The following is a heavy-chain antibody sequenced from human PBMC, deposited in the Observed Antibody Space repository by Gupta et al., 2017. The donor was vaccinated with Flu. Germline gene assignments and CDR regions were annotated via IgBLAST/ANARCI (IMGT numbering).Heavy chain of an antibody. D-gene: IGHD4-17*01. V-gene: IGHV3-74*03. CDR1: GFTFSSSY. CDR3: ATVTSGC. CDR2: INPDGSST. Sequence: AASGFTFSSSYLQWVRQAPGKGLVWVSRINPDGSSTTYAESVKGRFTISRDNAKNTLYLQMNGLGDDDTAVYYCATVTSGCWGQGTLVTVSS. J-gene: IGHJ4*02.